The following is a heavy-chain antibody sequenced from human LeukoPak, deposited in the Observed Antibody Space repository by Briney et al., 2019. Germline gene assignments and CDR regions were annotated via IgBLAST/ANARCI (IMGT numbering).Heavy chain of an antibody. CDR2: IFGSGGSA. CDR1: GFTFNSYA. J-gene: IGHJ4*02. D-gene: IGHD6-19*01. CDR3: AKPTTGYSSGRYPGWPVDY. Sequence: GGSLRLSCAASGFTFNSYAMYWVRQAPGKGLEWVSGIFGSGGSAHYADSVKGRFTISRDNSKNTAYLQMNSLRAEDTAVYYCAKPTTGYSSGRYPGWPVDYWGQGALVTVSS. V-gene: IGHV3-23*01.